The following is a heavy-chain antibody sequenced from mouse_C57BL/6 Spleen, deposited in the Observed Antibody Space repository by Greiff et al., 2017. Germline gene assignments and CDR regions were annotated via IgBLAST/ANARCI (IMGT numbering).Heavy chain of an antibody. CDR1: GFTFSSYT. CDR2: ISGGGGNT. CDR3: ARPGTRGYFDV. V-gene: IGHV5-9*01. D-gene: IGHD4-1*01. J-gene: IGHJ1*03. Sequence: EVKLVESGGGLVKPGGSLKLSCAASGFTFSSYTMSWVRQTPEKRLEWVATISGGGGNTYYPDSVKGRFTISRDNAKNTLYLQMSSLRSEDTALYYCARPGTRGYFDVWGTGTTVTVSS.